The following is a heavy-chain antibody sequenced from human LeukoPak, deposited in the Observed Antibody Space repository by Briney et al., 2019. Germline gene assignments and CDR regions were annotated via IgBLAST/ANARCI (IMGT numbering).Heavy chain of an antibody. CDR2: MNPNSGNT. CDR3: ARGFVWGVLGWVFNWFDP. J-gene: IGHJ5*02. V-gene: IGHV1-8*01. D-gene: IGHD2-8*01. CDR1: GYTFTSYD. Sequence: ASVKVSCKASGYTFTSYDINWVRQATGQGLEWMGWMNPNSGNTGYAQKFRGRVTMTRNTSISTAYMELSSLRSEDTAVYYCARGFVWGVLGWVFNWFDPWGQGTLVTVSS.